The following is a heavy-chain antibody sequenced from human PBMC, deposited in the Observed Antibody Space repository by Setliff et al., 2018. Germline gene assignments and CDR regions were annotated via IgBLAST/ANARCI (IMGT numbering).Heavy chain of an antibody. CDR3: ARDADYYDSSENPIVDY. Sequence: ASVKVSCKASGYTFTKYGITWVRQAPGQGLEWMGYINTYNGDTYYAQKLQGRVTMTTDTSTSTAYMDLRSPRSDDTAVYYCARDADYYDSSENPIVDYWGQGTLVTVSS. J-gene: IGHJ4*02. CDR1: GYTFTKYG. CDR2: INTYNGDT. V-gene: IGHV1-18*01. D-gene: IGHD3-22*01.